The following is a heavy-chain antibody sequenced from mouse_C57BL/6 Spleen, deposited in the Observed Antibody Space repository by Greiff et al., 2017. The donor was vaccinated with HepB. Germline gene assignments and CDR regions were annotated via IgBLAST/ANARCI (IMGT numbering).Heavy chain of an antibody. Sequence: EVMLVESGGGLVKPGGSLKLSCAASGFTFSSYAMSWVRQTPEKRLEWVATISDGGSYTYYPDNVKGRFTISRDNAKNNLYLQMSHLKSEDTAMYYCAREITEYYFDYWGQGTTLTVSS. CDR2: ISDGGSYT. CDR1: GFTFSSYA. D-gene: IGHD1-3*01. J-gene: IGHJ2*01. V-gene: IGHV5-4*01. CDR3: AREITEYYFDY.